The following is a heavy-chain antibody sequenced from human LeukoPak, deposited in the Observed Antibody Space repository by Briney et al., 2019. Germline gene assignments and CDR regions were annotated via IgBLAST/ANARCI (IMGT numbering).Heavy chain of an antibody. CDR3: ARGFVLRFLEWSHPPDYYYMDV. V-gene: IGHV1-69*05. J-gene: IGHJ6*03. CDR1: GGTFSSYA. D-gene: IGHD3-3*01. CDR2: IIPIFGTA. Sequence: SVKVSCKASGGTFSSYAISWVRQAPGQGLEWMGGIIPIFGTANYAQRFQGRVTITTDESTSTAYMELSSLRSEDTAVYYCARGFVLRFLEWSHPPDYYYMDVWGKGTTVTVSS.